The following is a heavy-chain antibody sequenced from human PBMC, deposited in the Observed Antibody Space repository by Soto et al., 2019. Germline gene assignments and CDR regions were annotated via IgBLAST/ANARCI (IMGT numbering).Heavy chain of an antibody. CDR1: GGSISSYY. D-gene: IGHD7-27*01. CDR2: IYYSGST. J-gene: IGHJ6*03. CDR3: ARDLGLGYYYYMDV. V-gene: IGHV4-59*12. Sequence: SETLSLTCTVSGGSISSYYWSWIRQPPGKGLEWIGYIYYSGSTNYNPSLKSRVTISVDTSKNQFSLKLSSVTAADTAVYYCARDLGLGYYYYMDVWGKGTTVTVSS.